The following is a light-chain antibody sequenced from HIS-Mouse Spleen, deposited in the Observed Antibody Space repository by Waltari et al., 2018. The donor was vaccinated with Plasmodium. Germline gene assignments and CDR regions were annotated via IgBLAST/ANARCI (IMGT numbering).Light chain of an antibody. V-gene: IGKV1-8*01. CDR1: QGISSY. CDR2: AAI. Sequence: AIRMTQSPSSFSASTGDRVTITCRASQGISSYLAWYQPKPGKAPKLLIYAAITVQSGVPSRFSGSGAGTDFTLTISCLQSEDFATYYCQQYYSYPYTFGQGTKLEIK. J-gene: IGKJ2*01. CDR3: QQYYSYPYT.